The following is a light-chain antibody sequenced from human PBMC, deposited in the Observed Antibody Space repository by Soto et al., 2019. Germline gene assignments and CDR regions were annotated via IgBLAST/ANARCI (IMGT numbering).Light chain of an antibody. CDR3: QHYTHNSPIT. V-gene: IGKV3-20*01. CDR1: QSVSSR. Sequence: EIVLTQSPGTLSLSPGERATLSCRASQSVSSRLAWYQQRPGQAPRLLISGASSRATGIPYRFSGSGYGTDFTLTISRLEPEDFALYYCQHYTHNSPITFGQGTRLEIK. J-gene: IGKJ5*01. CDR2: GAS.